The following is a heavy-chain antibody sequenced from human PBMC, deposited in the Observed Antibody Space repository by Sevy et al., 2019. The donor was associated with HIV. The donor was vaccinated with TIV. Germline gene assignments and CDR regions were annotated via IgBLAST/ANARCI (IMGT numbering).Heavy chain of an antibody. Sequence: GGSLRLSCAASGFTFSSYSMNWVRQAPGKGLEWVSSISGISNYIYYADSVKGRVTISRDNFRRMMDLQMNSLRAEDTAVYYCRGVGTTTAFDYWGQGTLVTVSS. CDR2: ISGISNYI. V-gene: IGHV3-21*04. J-gene: IGHJ4*02. CDR1: GFTFSSYS. D-gene: IGHD1-26*01. CDR3: RGVGTTTAFDY.